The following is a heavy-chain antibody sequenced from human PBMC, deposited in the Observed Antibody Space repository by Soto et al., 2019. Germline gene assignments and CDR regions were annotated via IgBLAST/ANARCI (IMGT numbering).Heavy chain of an antibody. Sequence: QVQLVQSGAEVKKPGASVKVSCKASGYTFTSYYMHWVRQAPGQGLEGMGIINPSGGSTSYAQKFQGRVTMTRDTSTSTVYRELSSLRSEDTAVYYCARAPRYDSSGYPSDFDYGGQGTLVTVSS. CDR2: INPSGGST. CDR1: GYTFTSYY. J-gene: IGHJ4*02. V-gene: IGHV1-46*01. D-gene: IGHD3-22*01. CDR3: ARAPRYDSSGYPSDFDY.